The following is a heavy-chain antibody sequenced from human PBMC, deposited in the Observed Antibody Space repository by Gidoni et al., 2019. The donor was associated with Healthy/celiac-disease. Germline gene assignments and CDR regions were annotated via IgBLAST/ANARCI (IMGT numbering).Heavy chain of an antibody. J-gene: IGHJ3*02. V-gene: IGHV3-15*01. CDR2: IKSKTDGGTT. CDR3: TTRTYYDYVWGSYRYPDAFDI. CDR1: GFPFRNAW. Sequence: EVQLVESGGGLVKPGGSLRLSCAASGFPFRNAWMSWVRQAPGKGLEWVGRIKSKTDGGTTDYAAPVKGRFTISRDDSKNTLYLQMNSLKTEDTAVYYCTTRTYYDYVWGSYRYPDAFDIWGQGTMVTVSS. D-gene: IGHD3-16*02.